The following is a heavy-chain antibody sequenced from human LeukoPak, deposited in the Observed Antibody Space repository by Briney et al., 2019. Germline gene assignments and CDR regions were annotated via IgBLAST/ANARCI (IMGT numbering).Heavy chain of an antibody. CDR3: ARSPGSSGWYRSVFDY. V-gene: IGHV1-2*02. CDR2: INPNSGGT. J-gene: IGHJ4*02. Sequence: ASVKVSCKASGYTFTGYYMHWVRQAPGQGLEWMGWINPNSGGTNYAQKVQGRVTMTRDTSISTAYMELSRLRSDDTAVYYCARSPGSSGWYRSVFDYWGQGTLVTVSS. D-gene: IGHD6-19*01. CDR1: GYTFTGYY.